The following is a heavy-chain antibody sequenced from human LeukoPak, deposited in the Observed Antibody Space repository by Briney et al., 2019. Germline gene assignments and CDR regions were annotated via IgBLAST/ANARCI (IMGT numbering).Heavy chain of an antibody. CDR1: GFTFSNYV. V-gene: IGHV3-30*14. J-gene: IGHJ3*01. Sequence: GGSLRLSCVSSGFTFSNYVQYWVRQAPGKGLEWVAGMSHDGSNIYYADPVKGRFTVSRDNSKNTLYLQMNSLRVEDTAVYSCARDGAYSASNFWGQGTMVAVSS. D-gene: IGHD6-13*01. CDR3: ARDGAYSASNF. CDR2: MSHDGSNI.